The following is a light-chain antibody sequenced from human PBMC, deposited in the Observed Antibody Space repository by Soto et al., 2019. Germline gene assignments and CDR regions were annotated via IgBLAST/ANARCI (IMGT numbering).Light chain of an antibody. CDR2: EVS. Sequence: QSALTQPASVSGSPGQSITISCTRTSSDVGGYNYVSWYQQHPGKAPKLMIYEVSNRPSGVSNRFSGSKSGNTASLTISGLQAEDEADYYCSSYTSSSTQVFGTGTQLTVL. V-gene: IGLV2-14*01. J-gene: IGLJ1*01. CDR1: SSDVGGYNY. CDR3: SSYTSSSTQV.